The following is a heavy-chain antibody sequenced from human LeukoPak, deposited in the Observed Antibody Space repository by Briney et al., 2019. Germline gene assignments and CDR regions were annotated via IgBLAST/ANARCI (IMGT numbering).Heavy chain of an antibody. V-gene: IGHV4-30-2*01. D-gene: IGHD3-22*01. CDR2: IYHSGSP. Sequence: PSETLSLTCAVSGGSISSGGYSWSWIRQPPGKGLEWIGCIYHSGSPYYNPSLKSRVTISVDRSKNQFSLKLSSVTAADTAVYYCARGAYYYDSSGYDWFDPWGPGTLVTVSS. CDR3: ARGAYYYDSSGYDWFDP. J-gene: IGHJ5*02. CDR1: GGSISSGGYS.